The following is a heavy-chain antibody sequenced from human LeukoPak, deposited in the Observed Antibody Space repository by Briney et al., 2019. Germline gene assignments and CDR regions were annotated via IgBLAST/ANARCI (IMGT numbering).Heavy chain of an antibody. D-gene: IGHD6-13*01. Sequence: VQVSCKASSGTFSSCAISWVRQAPRQGREWMGWIIPILGIANYAQKVQGRVTITADTSTSTAYMELSSLRSEDTAVYYCARDRYSSSWTPPSGMDVWGQGTTVTVSS. CDR3: ARDRYSSSWTPPSGMDV. V-gene: IGHV1-69*10. CDR2: IIPILGIA. J-gene: IGHJ6*02. CDR1: SGTFSSCA.